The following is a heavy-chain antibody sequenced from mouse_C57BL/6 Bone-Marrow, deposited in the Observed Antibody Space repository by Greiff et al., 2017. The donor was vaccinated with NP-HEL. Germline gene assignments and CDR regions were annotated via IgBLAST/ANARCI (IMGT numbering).Heavy chain of an antibody. CDR1: GFSLTSYG. V-gene: IGHV2-2*01. CDR2: IWSGGST. Sequence: QVQLKQSGPGLVQPSQSLSITCTVSGFSLTSYGVHWVRQSPGKGLEWLGVIWSGGSTDYNAAFISRLSISKDNSKSQVFFKMNSLQADDTAIYYCARKDTTVVAYYYAMDYWGQGTSVTVSS. CDR3: ARKDTTVVAYYYAMDY. D-gene: IGHD1-1*01. J-gene: IGHJ4*01.